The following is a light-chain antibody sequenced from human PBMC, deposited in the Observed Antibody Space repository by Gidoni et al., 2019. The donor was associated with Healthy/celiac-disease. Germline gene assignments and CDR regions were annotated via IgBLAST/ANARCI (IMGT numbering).Light chain of an antibody. CDR3: QQSYSTPRI. CDR2: AAS. Sequence: DIQMTQSPSSLSASVGDRVTITCRASQSISSYLNWYQQKPGKAPKLLIYAASSLQSGVPSRFSGSGSGTDFTLTISSLQPEDVATYYCQQSYSTPRIFXQXTKLEIK. CDR1: QSISSY. J-gene: IGKJ2*01. V-gene: IGKV1-39*01.